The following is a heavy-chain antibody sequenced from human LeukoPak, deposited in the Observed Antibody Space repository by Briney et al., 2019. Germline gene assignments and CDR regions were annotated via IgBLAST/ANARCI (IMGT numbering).Heavy chain of an antibody. D-gene: IGHD3-9*01. Sequence: GGSLRLSCSASGFSFSSYSMTWVRQAPGKGLEWVSCISSSSTYIYFADSVKGRSTISRDNSKNSLYLQMNSLRAEDTAVYFCARDFYLDYDVLTGYYDQWGRGTLVTVSS. V-gene: IGHV3-21*01. CDR3: ARDFYLDYDVLTGYYDQ. CDR1: GFSFSSYS. J-gene: IGHJ4*02. CDR2: ISSSSTYI.